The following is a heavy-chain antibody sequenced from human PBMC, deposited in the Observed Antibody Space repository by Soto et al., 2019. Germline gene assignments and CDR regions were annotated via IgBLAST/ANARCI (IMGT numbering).Heavy chain of an antibody. J-gene: IGHJ4*02. D-gene: IGHD6-19*01. Sequence: QVQLVQSGTEVKKPGSSVRVSCKVSGGSFSDYAITWVRQAPGQGLEWMGGIIPKFPTGEYAKKFQGTVTITADKSKSTVYLEVSSLRHEDTAVYYCARDGVRGGWYSFDLWGQGTQVSVSS. CDR2: IIPKFPTG. CDR3: ARDGVRGGWYSFDL. CDR1: GGSFSDYA. V-gene: IGHV1-69*06.